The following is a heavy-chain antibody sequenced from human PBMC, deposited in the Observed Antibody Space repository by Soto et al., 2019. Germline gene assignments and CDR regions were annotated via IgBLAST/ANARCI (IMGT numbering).Heavy chain of an antibody. CDR2: IDYSGKT. J-gene: IGHJ6*02. V-gene: IGHV4-38-2*01. CDR1: GPLISIGYF. CDR3: ASSSLYGMDV. Sequence: PSETLSLTSSVSGPLISIGYFWGWVRQTPGKGLEWLGSIDYSGKTYKNPSLKRRVRASVDLSQNPFSLNLRSVTAADTAVYYCASSSLYGMDVWGQGTMVTVSS.